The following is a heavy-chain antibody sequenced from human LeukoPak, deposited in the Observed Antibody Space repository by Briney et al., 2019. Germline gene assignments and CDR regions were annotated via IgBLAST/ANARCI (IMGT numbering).Heavy chain of an antibody. CDR2: ISGSGGST. Sequence: GGSLSLSCAASGFTFSSYAMSWVRQAPGKGLEWVSAISGSGGSTYYADSVKGRFTISRDNSKNTLYLQMNSLRAEDTAVYYCAKEAYYDFWSGYFSGMDVWGQGTTVTVSS. CDR3: AKEAYYDFWSGYFSGMDV. CDR1: GFTFSSYA. D-gene: IGHD3-3*01. J-gene: IGHJ6*02. V-gene: IGHV3-23*01.